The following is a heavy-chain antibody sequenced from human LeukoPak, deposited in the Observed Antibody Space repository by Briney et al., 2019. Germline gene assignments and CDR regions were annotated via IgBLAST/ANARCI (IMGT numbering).Heavy chain of an antibody. CDR2: ISSAGGST. Sequence: GGSLRLSCAASGFTFSSYAMSWVRQAPGKGLEWVSGISSAGGSTYYADSVKGRFTISRDNSKRTLYLQVSSLRAEDTAVYYCAKAYSSWYYFILDYWGPGTLVTVSS. CDR1: GFTFSSYA. CDR3: AKAYSSWYYFILDY. D-gene: IGHD2/OR15-2a*01. J-gene: IGHJ4*02. V-gene: IGHV3-23*01.